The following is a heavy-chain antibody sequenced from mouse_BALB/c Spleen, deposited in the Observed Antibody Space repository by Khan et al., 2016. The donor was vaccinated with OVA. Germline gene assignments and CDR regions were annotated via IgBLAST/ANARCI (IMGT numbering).Heavy chain of an antibody. J-gene: IGHJ3*01. CDR3: VNHGSSSAWFTY. CDR1: DYTFTNYW. Sequence: QVQLKQSGAELAKPGASVKMSCKASDYTFTNYWMHWVKKRPGQGLEWIGYINPSTDYTEYNQKFKDKATLTADKSSSTAYMQLSSLTSEDSAVYYCVNHGSSSAWFTYWGQGTLVTVSA. D-gene: IGHD1-1*01. CDR2: INPSTDYT. V-gene: IGHV1-7*01.